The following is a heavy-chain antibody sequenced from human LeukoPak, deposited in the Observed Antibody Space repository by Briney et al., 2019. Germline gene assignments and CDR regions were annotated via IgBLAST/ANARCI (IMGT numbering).Heavy chain of an antibody. D-gene: IGHD3-22*01. CDR3: ARDHSSGRYFDF. Sequence: GGSLRLSCAASGFTFSSYSMNWVRQAPGKGLEWVSSISGSSTYIDYADSVKGRFTISRDNAKNALYLQMDSPRAEDTAVYYCARDHSSGRYFDFWGQGTLVTVSS. J-gene: IGHJ4*02. V-gene: IGHV3-21*01. CDR2: ISGSSTYI. CDR1: GFTFSSYS.